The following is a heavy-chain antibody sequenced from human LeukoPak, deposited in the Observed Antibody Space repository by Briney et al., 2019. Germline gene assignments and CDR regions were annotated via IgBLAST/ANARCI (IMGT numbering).Heavy chain of an antibody. Sequence: ASVKVSCKASGYTFTSYAMHWVRQAPGQRLEWMGWINAGNGNTKYSQKFQGRVTITRDTSASTAYMELSSLRSEDTAVYYCARDPRRVVVTATFDYWGQGTLVTVSS. CDR1: GYTFTSYA. J-gene: IGHJ4*02. CDR2: INAGNGNT. D-gene: IGHD2-21*02. V-gene: IGHV1-3*01. CDR3: ARDPRRVVVTATFDY.